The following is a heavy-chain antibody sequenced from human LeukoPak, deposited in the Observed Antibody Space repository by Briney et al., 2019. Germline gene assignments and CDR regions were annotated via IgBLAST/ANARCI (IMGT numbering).Heavy chain of an antibody. V-gene: IGHV4-34*01. CDR2: INHSGST. D-gene: IGHD5-18*01. J-gene: IGHJ3*02. CDR3: ARVDTAHSRGHAFDI. Sequence: SETLSLTCAVYGGSFSGYYWSWIRQPPGKGLEWIGEINHSGSTSYNPSLKSRVTISVDTSKNQFSLKLSSVTAADTAVYYCARVDTAHSRGHAFDIWGQGTMVTVST. CDR1: GGSFSGYY.